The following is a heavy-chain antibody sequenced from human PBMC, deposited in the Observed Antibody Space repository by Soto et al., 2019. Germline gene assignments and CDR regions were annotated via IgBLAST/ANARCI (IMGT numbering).Heavy chain of an antibody. CDR2: IYPGDSDI. CDR1: GDSFTTYW. CDR3: ARQAYHYDTNSFGY. D-gene: IGHD3-22*01. Sequence: PWESLKISCNGSGDSFTTYWICWVRQMPGKGLEWMGVIYPGDSDIRFSPSFQGQVTISADMSLSTAYLQWSSLRVSDTAMYYCARQAYHYDTNSFGYWGQGTLVTVSS. V-gene: IGHV5-51*01. J-gene: IGHJ4*02.